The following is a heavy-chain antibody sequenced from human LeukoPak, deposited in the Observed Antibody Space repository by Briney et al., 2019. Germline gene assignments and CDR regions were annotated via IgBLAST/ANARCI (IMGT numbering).Heavy chain of an antibody. D-gene: IGHD6-13*01. V-gene: IGHV3-7*01. CDR1: GFTFSSYW. J-gene: IGHJ4*02. CDR3: ARDIEAAGLFFNY. Sequence: GGSLRLSCAASGFTFSSYWMSWVRQAPGKGLEWVANIKYDGSEKDYVDSVKGRFAISRDNAKNSLYLQMNSLRAEDTAVYYCARDIEAAGLFFNYWGQGTLVTVSS. CDR2: IKYDGSEK.